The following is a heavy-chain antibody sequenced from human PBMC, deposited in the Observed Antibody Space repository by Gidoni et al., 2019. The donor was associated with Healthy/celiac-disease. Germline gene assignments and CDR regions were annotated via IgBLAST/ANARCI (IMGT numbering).Heavy chain of an antibody. J-gene: IGHJ3*02. CDR1: GGTFSSYT. V-gene: IGHV1-69*02. Sequence: QVQLVQSGAEVKKPGSSVKVSCKASGGTFSSYTISWVRQAPGQGLEWMGRIIPILGIANYAQKFQGRVTITADKSTSTAYMELSSLRSEDTAVYYCACSGIAGDAFDIWGQGTMVTVSS. CDR3: ACSGIAGDAFDI. CDR2: IIPILGIA. D-gene: IGHD6-13*01.